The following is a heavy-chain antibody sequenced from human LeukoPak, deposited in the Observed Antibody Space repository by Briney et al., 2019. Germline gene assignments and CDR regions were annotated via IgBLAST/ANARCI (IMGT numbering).Heavy chain of an antibody. Sequence: PGGSLRLSCAVSGFTLSSYGMHWVRQAPGKGLEWVAVTSYDGRKKYYVDSVKGRFTISRDTSKNTLYLQMNSLRTEDTAIYYCARDLSSSWALDYWGQGTLVTVSS. V-gene: IGHV3-30*03. CDR1: GFTLSSYG. CDR3: ARDLSSSWALDY. CDR2: TSYDGRKK. J-gene: IGHJ4*02. D-gene: IGHD6-13*01.